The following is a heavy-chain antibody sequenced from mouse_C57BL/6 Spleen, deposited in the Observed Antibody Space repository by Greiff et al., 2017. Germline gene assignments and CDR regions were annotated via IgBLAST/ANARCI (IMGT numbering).Heavy chain of an antibody. CDR1: GYTFTDHI. CDR2: INPSNGGT. Sequence: VQLQQSGAELASPGASVTLSCKASGYTFTDHIMNWVKKRPGQGLEWIGNINPSNGGTNYNEKFKSKATLTVDKSSSTAYMQLSSLTSEDSAVYYCARAEAQAHYYAMDYWGQGTSVTVSS. J-gene: IGHJ4*01. CDR3: ARAEAQAHYYAMDY. D-gene: IGHD3-2*02. V-gene: IGHV1-53*01.